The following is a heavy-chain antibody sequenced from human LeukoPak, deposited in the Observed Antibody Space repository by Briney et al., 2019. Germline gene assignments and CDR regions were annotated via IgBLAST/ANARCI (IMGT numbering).Heavy chain of an antibody. CDR3: ATMYGSGAFDI. Sequence: SETLSLTCTVSGGSISSSSYYWGWIRQPPGKGLEWIGSIYYSGSTYYNLSLKSRVTISVDTSKNQFSLKLSSVTAADTAVYYCATMYGSGAFDIWGQGTMVTVSS. V-gene: IGHV4-39*01. CDR2: IYYSGST. CDR1: GGSISSSSYY. D-gene: IGHD3-10*01. J-gene: IGHJ3*02.